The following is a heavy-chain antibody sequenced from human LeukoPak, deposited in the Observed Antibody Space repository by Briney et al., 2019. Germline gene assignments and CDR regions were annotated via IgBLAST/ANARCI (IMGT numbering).Heavy chain of an antibody. V-gene: IGHV3-48*04. Sequence: GGSLRLSCAASGFTFSSYSMNWVRQAPGKGPEWVSYISSSSSTIYYADSVKGRFTISRDNAKNSLYLQMNSLRAEDTAVYYCARERDYYDSSGYYHFFDYWGQGTLVTVSS. CDR3: ARERDYYDSSGYYHFFDY. CDR2: ISSSSSTI. D-gene: IGHD3-22*01. J-gene: IGHJ4*02. CDR1: GFTFSSYS.